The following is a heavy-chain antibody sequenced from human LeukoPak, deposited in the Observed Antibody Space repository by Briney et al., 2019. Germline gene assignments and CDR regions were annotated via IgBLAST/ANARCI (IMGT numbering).Heavy chain of an antibody. D-gene: IGHD2-15*01. CDR1: GGSISSSSYY. CDR2: IYYSGST. V-gene: IGHV4-39*02. CDR3: AREVPSRMTGYYYYYYMDV. J-gene: IGHJ6*03. Sequence: SETLSLTCTVSGGSISSSSYYWGWIRQPPGKGLEWIGSIYYSGSTYYNPSLKSRVTISVDTSKNQFSLKLSSVTAADTAVYYCAREVPSRMTGYYYYYYMDVWGKGTTVTVSS.